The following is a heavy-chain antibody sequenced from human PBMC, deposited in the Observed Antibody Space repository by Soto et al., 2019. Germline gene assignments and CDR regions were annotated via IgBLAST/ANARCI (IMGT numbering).Heavy chain of an antibody. CDR2: IDWDDDK. D-gene: IGHD3-22*01. V-gene: IGHV2-70*01. Sequence: GPRLVNRIPALTLTCTLSGVSLSTSGMCESWCRRPPGKSLEWLALIDWDDDKYYSTSLKTRLTISKDTSKNQVVLTMTNMEPVDKATYYCARIEQINDSSGYYSYYYGMDVWGQGTTVTASS. CDR1: GVSLSTSGMC. CDR3: ARIEQINDSSGYYSYYYGMDV. J-gene: IGHJ6*02.